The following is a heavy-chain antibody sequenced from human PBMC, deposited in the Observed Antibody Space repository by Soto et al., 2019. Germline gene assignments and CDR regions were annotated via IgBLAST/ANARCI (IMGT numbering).Heavy chain of an antibody. D-gene: IGHD6-19*01. CDR1: GFTFSSYA. CDR3: AKRLKQWLVREAFDY. CDR2: ISGSGGST. Sequence: EVQLLESGGGLVQPGGSLRLSCAASGFTFSSYAMSWVRQAPGKGLEWVSAISGSGGSTYYADSVKGRFTISRDNSKNTLYLQMTSLRAEDTAVYYCAKRLKQWLVREAFDYWGQGTLVTVSS. J-gene: IGHJ4*02. V-gene: IGHV3-23*01.